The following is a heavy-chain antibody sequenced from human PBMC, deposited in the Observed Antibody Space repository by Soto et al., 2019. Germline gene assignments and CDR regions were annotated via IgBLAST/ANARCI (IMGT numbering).Heavy chain of an antibody. V-gene: IGHV3-23*01. CDR2: ISSNGGST. CDR3: AKRQRGDGFAVDF. CDR1: GFTFTTVG. Sequence: EVQLLESGGGLVQPGQSLRLSCVASGFTFTTVGMIWVRQAPGKGLEWVSGISSNGGSTYYADSVEGRFTISRDNSKNTLYLQLNSLRVEDTALFYCAKRQRGDGFAVDFWGRGTLVTVSS. J-gene: IGHJ4*02. D-gene: IGHD3-10*01.